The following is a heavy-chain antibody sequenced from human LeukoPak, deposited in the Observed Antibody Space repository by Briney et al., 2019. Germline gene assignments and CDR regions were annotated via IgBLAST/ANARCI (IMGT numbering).Heavy chain of an antibody. J-gene: IGHJ4*02. Sequence: ASVKVSCKASGYTFTGYYLHWVRQAPAQGLEWMGRINPNSGGTNYSQKSQGRVTMTRDTSISTASMELSRLRSGDPAVYYCARDLPRYCSGGSCYLSDWGQGTLVTVSS. CDR2: INPNSGGT. V-gene: IGHV1-2*06. D-gene: IGHD2-15*01. CDR3: ARDLPRYCSGGSCYLSD. CDR1: GYTFTGYY.